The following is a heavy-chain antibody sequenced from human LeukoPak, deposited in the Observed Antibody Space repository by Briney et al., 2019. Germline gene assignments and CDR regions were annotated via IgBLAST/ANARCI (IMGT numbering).Heavy chain of an antibody. V-gene: IGHV4-38-2*02. J-gene: IGHJ5*02. CDR2: IYHSGST. Sequence: SETLSLTCTVSGYSISSGYYWGWIRQPPGKGLEWIGNIYHSGSTYYNPSLKSQVTMSRDTSKNQFSPNLNSVTATDTAVYYCARECSSTTCYTRSFDPWSQGTLVTVSS. CDR1: GYSISSGYY. D-gene: IGHD2-2*02. CDR3: ARECSSTTCYTRSFDP.